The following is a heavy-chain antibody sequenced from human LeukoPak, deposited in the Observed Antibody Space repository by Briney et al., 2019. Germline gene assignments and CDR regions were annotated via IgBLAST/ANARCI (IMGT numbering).Heavy chain of an antibody. CDR2: IYTTGST. CDR3: ARARYGSGSYHFMDV. D-gene: IGHD3-10*01. Sequence: SETLSLTCSVSGDSISSYYYSWNRQPAGKVLEWIGRIYTTGSTNYNPSLKSRVTMSVATSKNQLSLRLSSVTAADTAVYYCARARYGSGSYHFMDVWGKGTTVTISS. CDR1: GDSISSYY. V-gene: IGHV4-4*07. J-gene: IGHJ6*03.